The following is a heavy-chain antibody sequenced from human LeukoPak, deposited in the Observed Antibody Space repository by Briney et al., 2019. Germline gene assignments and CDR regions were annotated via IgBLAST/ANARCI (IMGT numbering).Heavy chain of an antibody. CDR3: AKASIVVVVAAHGAFDI. CDR2: ISYDGSNK. V-gene: IGHV3-30*18. CDR1: GFTFSSYG. Sequence: GGSLRLSCAASGFTFSSYGMHWVRQAPGKGLEWVAVISYDGSNKYYADSVKGRFTISRDNSKNTLYLQMNSLRAEDTAVYYCAKASIVVVVAAHGAFDIWGQGTMVTVSS. J-gene: IGHJ3*02. D-gene: IGHD2-15*01.